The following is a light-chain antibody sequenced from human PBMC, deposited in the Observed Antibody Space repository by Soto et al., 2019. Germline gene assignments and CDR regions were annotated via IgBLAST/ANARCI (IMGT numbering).Light chain of an antibody. V-gene: IGKV3-15*01. CDR3: HQYGSSPYT. CDR2: GAS. J-gene: IGKJ2*01. Sequence: EIVMTQSPGTLSVSPGERATLSCRASQTVSRHLAWYQQKPGQAPRLLIFGASTRATGIPDRFSGSGSGTDFTLTISSLQSEDFAVYYCHQYGSSPYTFGQGTKLEIK. CDR1: QTVSRH.